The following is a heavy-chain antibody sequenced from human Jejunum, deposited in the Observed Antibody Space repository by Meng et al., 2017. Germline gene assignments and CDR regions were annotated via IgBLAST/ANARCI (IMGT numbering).Heavy chain of an antibody. CDR2: INPNSGGT. CDR3: AREGNYYGSGSSPLDS. CDR1: GGTFTSYG. D-gene: IGHD3-10*01. V-gene: IGHV1-2*06. Sequence: QLQLEQWGAAGKKLGASVKLSCRASGGTFTSYGFSWVRQAPGQGLEWMGRINPNSGGTNFAQKFQGRITMARDTSISTAYMGLTTLRSDDTAVYYCAREGNYYGSGSSPLDSWGQGALVTVSS. J-gene: IGHJ4*02.